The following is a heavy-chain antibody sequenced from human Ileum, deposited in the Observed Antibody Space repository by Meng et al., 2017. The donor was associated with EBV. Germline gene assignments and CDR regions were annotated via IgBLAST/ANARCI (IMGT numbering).Heavy chain of an antibody. D-gene: IGHD6-13*01. Sequence: RQGSGPGLVKPWETLSLTCTVSGGPSNSSSYYWGWIRQPPGKGLEWIGSIYYSGRTYYNPSLKSRVTISVDTSKNQFSLKLSSVTAADTAVYYCARPIAAAGWFDPWGQGTLVTVSS. CDR2: IYYSGRT. CDR1: GGPSNSSSYY. J-gene: IGHJ5*02. CDR3: ARPIAAAGWFDP. V-gene: IGHV4-39*01.